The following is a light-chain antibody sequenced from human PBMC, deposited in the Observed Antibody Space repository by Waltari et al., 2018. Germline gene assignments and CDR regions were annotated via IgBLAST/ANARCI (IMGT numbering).Light chain of an antibody. Sequence: DIQMTQSPSSLSASAGDTVTITCRARQGINIYLNWYQQKPGKAPKRLIYAASNLESGVPSRFSGSGSGTDFTLTISSLQPEDFSSYYCLQYNSHPYSFGQGTKVEIK. CDR3: LQYNSHPYS. CDR1: QGINIY. CDR2: AAS. J-gene: IGKJ2*03. V-gene: IGKV1-17*01.